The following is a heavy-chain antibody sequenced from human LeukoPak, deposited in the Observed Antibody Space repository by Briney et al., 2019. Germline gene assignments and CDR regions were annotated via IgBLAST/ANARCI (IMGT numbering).Heavy chain of an antibody. CDR1: GGSFSGYY. D-gene: IGHD1-26*01. V-gene: IGHV4-34*01. CDR2: INHSGST. CDR3: ARGILLRIIDY. J-gene: IGHJ4*02. Sequence: SETLSLTCAVYGGSFSGYYWSWIRQPPGKGLEWIGEINHSGSTNYNPSLKSRVTISVDTSKNQFSLKLSSVTAADTAVYYCARGILLRIIDYWGQGTLVTVSS.